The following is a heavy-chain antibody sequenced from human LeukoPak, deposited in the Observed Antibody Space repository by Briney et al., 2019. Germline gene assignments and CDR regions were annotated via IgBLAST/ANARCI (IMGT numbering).Heavy chain of an antibody. J-gene: IGHJ4*02. D-gene: IGHD2-2*01. V-gene: IGHV3-23*01. Sequence: PGGSLRLSCAASGFTFGSYAMSWVRQAPGKGLEWVSAISGSGGSTYYADSVKGRFTISRDNSKNTLYLQMNSRRAEDTALYYCAKDCTSTNCYVDYWGQGTLVTVSS. CDR1: GFTFGSYA. CDR2: ISGSGGST. CDR3: AKDCTSTNCYVDY.